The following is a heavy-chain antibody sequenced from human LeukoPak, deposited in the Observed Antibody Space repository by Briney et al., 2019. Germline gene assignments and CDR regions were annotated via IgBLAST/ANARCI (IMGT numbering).Heavy chain of an antibody. CDR3: ARAPWLRYTFDY. CDR2: INHSGST. J-gene: IGHJ4*02. Sequence: SETLSLTCAVYGGSFSGYCWSWIRQPPGKGLEWIGEINHSGSTNYNPSLKSRVTISVDTSKNQFSLKLSSVTAADTAVYYCARAPWLRYTFDYWGQGTLVTVSS. D-gene: IGHD5-12*01. CDR1: GGSFSGYC. V-gene: IGHV4-34*01.